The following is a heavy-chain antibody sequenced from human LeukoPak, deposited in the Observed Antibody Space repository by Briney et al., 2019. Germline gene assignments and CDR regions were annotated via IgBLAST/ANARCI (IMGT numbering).Heavy chain of an antibody. CDR3: AKAHYYDSSGYSAFDY. Sequence: GGSLRLSCAASGFTFSSYAMSWVRQAPGKGLEWVSAISGSGGSTYYADSVKGRFTIPRDNSKNTLYLQMNSLRAEDTAVYYCAKAHYYDSSGYSAFDYWGQGTLVTVSS. CDR2: ISGSGGST. CDR1: GFTFSSYA. D-gene: IGHD3-22*01. V-gene: IGHV3-23*01. J-gene: IGHJ4*02.